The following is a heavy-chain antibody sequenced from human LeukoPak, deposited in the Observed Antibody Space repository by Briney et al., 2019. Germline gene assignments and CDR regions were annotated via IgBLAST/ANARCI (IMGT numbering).Heavy chain of an antibody. J-gene: IGHJ4*02. D-gene: IGHD3-3*01. CDR2: INHSGST. CDR1: GGSFSGYY. Sequence: SETLSLTCAVYGGSFSGYYWGWIRQPPGKGLEWIGEINHSGSTNYNPSLKSRVTISVDTSKNQFSLKLSSVTAADTAVYYCARAGLRFSGLGYWGQGTLVTVSS. V-gene: IGHV4-34*01. CDR3: ARAGLRFSGLGY.